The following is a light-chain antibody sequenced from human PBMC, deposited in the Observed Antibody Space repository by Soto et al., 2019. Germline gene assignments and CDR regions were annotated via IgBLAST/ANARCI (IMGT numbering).Light chain of an antibody. Sequence: DIVMTQSPDSLAVSLGERATINCKSSQSVLYNSNNKYYLAWYQQKPGQPPKLLIYWAFIRESGVPHRFSGSGSGTDFTLTISSLQAEDVAVYYCEQYYDTQWTFGQGTKVEIK. CDR3: EQYYDTQWT. V-gene: IGKV4-1*01. CDR2: WAF. J-gene: IGKJ1*01. CDR1: QSVLYNSNNKYY.